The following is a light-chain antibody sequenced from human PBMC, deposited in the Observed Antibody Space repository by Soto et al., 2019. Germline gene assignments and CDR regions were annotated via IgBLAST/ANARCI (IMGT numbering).Light chain of an antibody. Sequence: SYELTQPPSVSVAPGQTARITCGGNNIGSKSVHWYQQKPGQAPVLVVYDDSDGPSGIPERLSGSNSGNTATLTISRVEAGDEADYYCQVWDSSSDPLYVFGTGTKLTVL. CDR2: DDS. V-gene: IGLV3-21*02. J-gene: IGLJ1*01. CDR3: QVWDSSSDPLYV. CDR1: NIGSKS.